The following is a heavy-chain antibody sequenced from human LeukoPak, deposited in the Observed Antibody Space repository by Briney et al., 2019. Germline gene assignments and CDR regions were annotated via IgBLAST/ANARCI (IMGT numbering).Heavy chain of an antibody. CDR1: GFTFSSYW. J-gene: IGHJ4*02. CDR3: AGYDSSCYYSTYFDY. D-gene: IGHD3-22*01. CDR2: INSDGSST. Sequence: GGSLRLSCAASGFTFSSYWMHWVRQAPGNRLVWVSRINSDGSSTSYADSVKGRFTISRDNAKNTLYLQMNSLRAEDTAVYYCAGYDSSCYYSTYFDYWGQGTLVTVSS. V-gene: IGHV3-74*01.